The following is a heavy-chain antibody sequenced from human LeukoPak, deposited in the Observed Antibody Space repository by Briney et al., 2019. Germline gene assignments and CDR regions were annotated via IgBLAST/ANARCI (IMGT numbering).Heavy chain of an antibody. CDR3: ARGRSDTAMAPFDY. CDR1: GGSFSGYY. Sequence: SETLSLTCAVYGGSFSGYYWSWIRQPPGKRLEWIGEINHSGSTNYNPSLKSRVTISVDTSKNQFSLKLSSVTAADTAVYYCARGRSDTAMAPFDYWGQGTLVTVSS. CDR2: INHSGST. J-gene: IGHJ4*02. D-gene: IGHD5-18*01. V-gene: IGHV4-34*01.